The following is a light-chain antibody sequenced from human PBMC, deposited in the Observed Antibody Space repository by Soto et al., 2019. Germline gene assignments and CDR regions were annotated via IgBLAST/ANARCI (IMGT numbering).Light chain of an antibody. J-gene: IGKJ4*01. Sequence: DVQMTQSPSSLSAFVGDRVTITCRASQGIAPYLAWFQQKPGKGPKLLIYATSTLQSGVPPRFSGSGSGTDFTLTSNGLQPEDVGTYYCQKYKSAPLTCGGGTKLEIK. CDR3: QKYKSAPLT. V-gene: IGKV1-27*01. CDR2: ATS. CDR1: QGIAPY.